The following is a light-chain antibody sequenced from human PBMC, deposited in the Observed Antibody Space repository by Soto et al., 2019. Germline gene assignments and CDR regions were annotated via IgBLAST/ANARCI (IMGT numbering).Light chain of an antibody. CDR3: QQYNNWPRT. V-gene: IGKV3-15*01. CDR1: QSVSSN. J-gene: IGKJ1*01. CDR2: GAS. Sequence: EIVMTQSPATLSMSPGESATLSCRSSQSVSSNLAWYQQKPGQAPRLLIYGASTRATGIPARFSGSGSGTEFTLTIRSLQSEDFAVYYSQQYNNWPRTFGQGTKVDIK.